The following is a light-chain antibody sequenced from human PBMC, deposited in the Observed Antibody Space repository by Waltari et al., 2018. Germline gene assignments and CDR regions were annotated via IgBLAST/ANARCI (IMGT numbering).Light chain of an antibody. Sequence: QSVLTQAPSVSAAPGQKVTISCSGSTPNIGNNYVSWYQQFPGTAPKLLIYEDNRRTSGIPDRFSGSKSGASATLGITGLQTGDEANYYCGTWDSSLGIGVLGGGTRVTVL. V-gene: IGLV1-51*01. J-gene: IGLJ3*02. CDR1: TPNIGNNY. CDR3: GTWDSSLGIGV. CDR2: EDN.